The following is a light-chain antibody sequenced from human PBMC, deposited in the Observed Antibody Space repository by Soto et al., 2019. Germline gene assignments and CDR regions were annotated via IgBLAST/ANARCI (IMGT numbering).Light chain of an antibody. Sequence: DIQMTQSPSTLSASVGDRVTITCRASQSISNWLAWYQQRPGQAPKLLIYDASSLESGVTSTFSGSASGTEFTLTISSLQPDDFATYYCQQYNSYPWTFGQGTKWIS. CDR1: QSISNW. CDR2: DAS. J-gene: IGKJ1*01. V-gene: IGKV1-5*01. CDR3: QQYNSYPWT.